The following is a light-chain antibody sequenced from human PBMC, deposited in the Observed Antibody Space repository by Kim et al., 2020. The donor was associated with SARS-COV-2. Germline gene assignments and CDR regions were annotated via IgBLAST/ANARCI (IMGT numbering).Light chain of an antibody. CDR1: QGISSW. Sequence: DIQMTQSPSSLSASIGDRVTITCRASQGISSWLAWYQQKPEKAPKCLIYAASSLQSGVPSRFSGSGSGTDFTLTISSLQPEDFATYYCQEYDSYPRTFGQGTRVEIK. CDR3: QEYDSYPRT. CDR2: AAS. J-gene: IGKJ1*01. V-gene: IGKV1D-16*01.